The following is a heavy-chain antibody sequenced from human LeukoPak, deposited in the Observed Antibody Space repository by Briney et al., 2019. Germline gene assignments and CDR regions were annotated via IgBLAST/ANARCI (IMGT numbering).Heavy chain of an antibody. CDR1: GFTFSSYS. CDR3: AKGGYQYQLLQRDHLDY. V-gene: IGHV3-23*01. Sequence: TGGSLRLSCAASGFTFSSYSMNWVRQAPGKGLEWVSAISGSGGSTYYADSVKGRFTISRDNSKNTLYLQMNSLRAEDTAVYYCAKGGYQYQLLQRDHLDYWGQGTLVTVSS. CDR2: ISGSGGST. J-gene: IGHJ4*02. D-gene: IGHD2-2*01.